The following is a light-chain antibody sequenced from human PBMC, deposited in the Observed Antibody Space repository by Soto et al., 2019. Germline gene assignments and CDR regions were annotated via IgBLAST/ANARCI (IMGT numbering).Light chain of an antibody. Sequence: EILMTHSPATRSVSPGQRATLSCRASQSVISNLAWYQQKPGQAPRLLIHGASTRATGIPARFSGSGSGTEFTITISSLESEDFAFYYCQQYDHWPLTFGGGTKVEIK. CDR3: QQYDHWPLT. CDR2: GAS. V-gene: IGKV3D-15*01. CDR1: QSVISN. J-gene: IGKJ4*01.